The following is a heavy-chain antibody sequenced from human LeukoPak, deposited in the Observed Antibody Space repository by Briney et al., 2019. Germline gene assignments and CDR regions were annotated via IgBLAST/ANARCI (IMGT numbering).Heavy chain of an antibody. D-gene: IGHD2-21*02. CDR1: GGSFSDYY. V-gene: IGHV4-34*01. CDR2: INHSGST. Sequence: SETLSLTCAVYGGSFSDYYWSWIRQPPGKGLEWIGEINHSGSTNYNPSLKSRVTISVDTSKNQFSLKLSSVTAADTAVYYCARERVWRYCGGDSCGWFDPWGQGTLVTVSS. J-gene: IGHJ5*02. CDR3: ARERVWRYCGGDSCGWFDP.